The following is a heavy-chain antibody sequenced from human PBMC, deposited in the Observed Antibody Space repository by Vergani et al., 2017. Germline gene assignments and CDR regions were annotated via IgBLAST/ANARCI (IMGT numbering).Heavy chain of an antibody. CDR1: GFTFSDSA. Sequence: EVQLVESGRGLVQPGGSLKLSCAASGFTFSDSAMHWVRQASGKGLEWLGRIRTKTYNYLTTYAVSLKGRFTISRDDSKNMVYLQMNSLRVEDMAVYYCARDRGDWRYSRYFYNYYMDVWGKGTTVTVSS. V-gene: IGHV3-73*01. CDR2: IRTKTYNYLT. CDR3: ARDRGDWRYSRYFYNYYMDV. J-gene: IGHJ6*03. D-gene: IGHD2-8*02.